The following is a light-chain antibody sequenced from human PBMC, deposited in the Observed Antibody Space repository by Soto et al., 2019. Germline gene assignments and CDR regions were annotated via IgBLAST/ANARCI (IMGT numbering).Light chain of an antibody. CDR1: QSVSSSY. CDR2: GAS. J-gene: IGKJ1*01. CDR3: QQYGSSPWT. V-gene: IGKV3-20*01. Sequence: EIVVTQSPGTLSLSPGERATLSCRASQSVSSSYLAWYQQKPGPAPRLLIYGASSRATGIPDRFSGSGSGTDFTLTISRLEPEDFAVYYCQQYGSSPWTFGQGTKVEIK.